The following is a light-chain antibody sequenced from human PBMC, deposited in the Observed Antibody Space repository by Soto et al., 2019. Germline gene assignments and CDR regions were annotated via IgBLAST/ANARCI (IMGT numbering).Light chain of an antibody. J-gene: IGLJ1*01. Sequence: QSALTQPASVSGSPGQSIAISCTGTSSDVGGYKYVSWYQQYPGKAPKLMIFDVNNRPSGVSNRFSGSKSGNTASLTISGLQAEDEADYYCSSYTSSSTYVFGTGTKLTVL. V-gene: IGLV2-14*01. CDR3: SSYTSSSTYV. CDR2: DVN. CDR1: SSDVGGYKY.